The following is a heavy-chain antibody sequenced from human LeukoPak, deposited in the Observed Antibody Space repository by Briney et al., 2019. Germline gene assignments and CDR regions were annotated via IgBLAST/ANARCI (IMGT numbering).Heavy chain of an antibody. V-gene: IGHV4-59*01. J-gene: IGHJ4*02. Sequence: SETLSLTCTVSGGSISSYYWSWIRQPPGKGLEWIGYIYYSGSTNYNPSLKSRVTISVDTSKNQFSLKLSSVTAADTAVYYCARARAFSMIVVVITTGRYYFDYWGQGTLVTVSS. CDR1: GGSISSYY. D-gene: IGHD3-22*01. CDR2: IYYSGST. CDR3: ARARAFSMIVVVITTGRYYFDY.